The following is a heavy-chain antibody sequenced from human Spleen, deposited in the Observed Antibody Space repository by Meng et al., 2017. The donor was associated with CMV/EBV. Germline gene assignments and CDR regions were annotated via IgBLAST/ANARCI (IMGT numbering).Heavy chain of an antibody. Sequence: VPLGRSGGQGTKPGASVKVSCKASGYTFTSYGISWVRQAPGQGLEWMGWISAYNGNTNYAQKLQGRVTMTTDTSTSTAYMELRSLRSDDTAVYYCARTIEYSSSFGGDYWGQGTLVTVSS. CDR1: GYTFTSYG. D-gene: IGHD6-6*01. CDR3: ARTIEYSSSFGGDY. J-gene: IGHJ4*02. V-gene: IGHV1-18*01. CDR2: ISAYNGNT.